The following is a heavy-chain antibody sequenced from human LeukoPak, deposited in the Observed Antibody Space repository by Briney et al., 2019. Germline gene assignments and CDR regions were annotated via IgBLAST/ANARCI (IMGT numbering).Heavy chain of an antibody. Sequence: PSETLSLTCTVSGGSISTYYWNWIRQPAGKGLEWIGRIYTTGTTNYNPSLKGRLTMSVDTFKNQFSLKLSSVTAADTAVYYCARGVSSSWYGVDYWGQGTLVTVSS. D-gene: IGHD6-13*01. V-gene: IGHV4-4*07. J-gene: IGHJ4*02. CDR1: GGSISTYY. CDR2: IYTTGTT. CDR3: ARGVSSSWYGVDY.